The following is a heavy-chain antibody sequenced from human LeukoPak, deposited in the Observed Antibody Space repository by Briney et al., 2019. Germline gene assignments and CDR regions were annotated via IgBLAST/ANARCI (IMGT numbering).Heavy chain of an antibody. CDR2: VYYTGST. CDR3: ARHRGRYYDSGSYYYFDY. Sequence: PSETLSLTCTVSDGSISSSGYYWGWIRQPPGKGLEWVGSVYYTGSTFYNPSLKSRVTTSVDTSKNHFSLNLSSVTAADTAVYYCARHRGRYYDSGSYYYFDYWGQGTLVTVSS. D-gene: IGHD3-10*01. CDR1: DGSISSSGYY. V-gene: IGHV4-39*02. J-gene: IGHJ4*02.